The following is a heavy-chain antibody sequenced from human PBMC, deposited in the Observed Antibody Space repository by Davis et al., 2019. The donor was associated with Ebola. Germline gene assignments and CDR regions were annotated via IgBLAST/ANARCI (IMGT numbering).Heavy chain of an antibody. CDR2: INDMGRT. J-gene: IGHJ5*02. V-gene: IGHV4-34*01. CDR1: GASLSGYY. Sequence: PSETLSLTCAVYGASLSGYYWRLIRQPPGKGLEWIGEINDMGRTNYNPSLTSRITISIDTSRNQFSLKLTSVTAADTAVYYCARVSTFFPRFDTWGQGTLVTVSS. CDR3: ARVSTFFPRFDT. D-gene: IGHD2/OR15-2a*01.